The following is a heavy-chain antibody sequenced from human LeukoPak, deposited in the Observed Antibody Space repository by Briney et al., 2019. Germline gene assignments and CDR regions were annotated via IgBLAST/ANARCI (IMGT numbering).Heavy chain of an antibody. D-gene: IGHD6-6*01. CDR2: IYYSGST. CDR3: ARVEYSSHIDY. V-gene: IGHV4-59*01. Sequence: SETLSLTCTVSGGSISSYYWSWIRQPPGKGLEWIGYIYYSGSTNYNPSLKSRVTISVDTAKNQFSLKLSSVTAADTAVYYCARVEYSSHIDYWGQGTLVTVSS. CDR1: GGSISSYY. J-gene: IGHJ4*02.